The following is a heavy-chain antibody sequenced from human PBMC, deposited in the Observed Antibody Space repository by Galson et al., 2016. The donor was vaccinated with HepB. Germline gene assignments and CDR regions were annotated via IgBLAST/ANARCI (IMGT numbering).Heavy chain of an antibody. CDR1: GFSFSGYA. J-gene: IGHJ4*02. D-gene: IGHD3-9*01. Sequence: SLRLSCAPSGFSFSGYAMSWVRQAPGKGPEWVSSITGSGGRSDFADSVKGRFTISRDNSKNILFLQMNNLGAEDTAVYYCAKGYNILTGLIDYWGRGTLVTVSS. CDR2: ITGSGGRS. CDR3: AKGYNILTGLIDY. V-gene: IGHV3-23*01.